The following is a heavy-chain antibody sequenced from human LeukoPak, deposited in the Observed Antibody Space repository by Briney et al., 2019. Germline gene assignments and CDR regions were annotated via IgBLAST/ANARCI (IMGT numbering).Heavy chain of an antibody. V-gene: IGHV4-4*07. CDR2: IYTSGST. Sequence: SETLSLTCTVSGGSISSYYWSWIRQPSGKGLEWIGRIYTSGSTNYNPSLKSRVTMSVDTSKNQFSLKLGSVTAADTTVYYCARDHKEPNDSSDYYYVAQFDFWGQGTLVTVSS. CDR1: GGSISSYY. D-gene: IGHD3-22*01. J-gene: IGHJ4*02. CDR3: ARDHKEPNDSSDYYYVAQFDF.